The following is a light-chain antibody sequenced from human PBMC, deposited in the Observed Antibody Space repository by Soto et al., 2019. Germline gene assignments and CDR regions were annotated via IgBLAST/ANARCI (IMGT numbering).Light chain of an antibody. J-gene: IGKJ1*01. V-gene: IGKV1-27*01. CDR1: QGISNY. CDR3: QKYNSPPWT. Sequence: DIQMTQTPSSLSTSVGDRVTITCRASQGISNYLAWYQQKPGKVPKLLIYAASTLQSGVPSRFSGSGSGTDSTLTISSLRPEDVEAYYYQKYNSPPWTFGQGTKVEI. CDR2: AAS.